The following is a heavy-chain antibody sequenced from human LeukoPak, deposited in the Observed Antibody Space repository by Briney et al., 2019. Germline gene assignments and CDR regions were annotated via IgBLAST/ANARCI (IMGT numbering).Heavy chain of an antibody. CDR1: GGSISSSTYY. D-gene: IGHD5-18*01. CDR2: IYYSGST. Sequence: SEPLSLTCTVTGGSISSSTYYWGWIRQPPGKGLEWIGSIYYSGSTYYIPSLRSRVTISVDTSKNQFSLKLSSVTAADTAVYYCARHGLTHSYGWFVGYWGQGTLVTVSS. V-gene: IGHV4-39*01. CDR3: ARHGLTHSYGWFVGY. J-gene: IGHJ4*02.